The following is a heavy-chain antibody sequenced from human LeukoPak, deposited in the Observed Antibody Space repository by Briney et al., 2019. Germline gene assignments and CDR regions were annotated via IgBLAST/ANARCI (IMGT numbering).Heavy chain of an antibody. Sequence: GGSLRLSCAASGFTFSRFAMSWVRQAPGKGLEWVSGFSGSGGSTYYADSVKGRFTISRDNSKNTLYLQMNSLRAEDTAVYYCAKDRYYYGSGSYYLIDYWGQGTLVTVSS. D-gene: IGHD3-10*01. V-gene: IGHV3-23*01. J-gene: IGHJ4*02. CDR2: FSGSGGST. CDR3: AKDRYYYGSGSYYLIDY. CDR1: GFTFSRFA.